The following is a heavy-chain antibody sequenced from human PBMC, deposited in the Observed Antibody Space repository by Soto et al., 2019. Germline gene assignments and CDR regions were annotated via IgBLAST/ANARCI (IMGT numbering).Heavy chain of an antibody. Sequence: GGSLRLSCAASGFTLSDSYIDWVRQAPGKGLEWVGRSRDRASGYSTIYAASVKGRFATSRDDSNNLVYLEMNSLRAEDTAVYYCARDFYGRYFDWLPSKDYYYGMDVWGQGTTVTVSS. J-gene: IGHJ6*02. CDR1: GFTLSDSY. CDR2: SRDRASGYST. V-gene: IGHV3-72*01. D-gene: IGHD3-9*01. CDR3: ARDFYGRYFDWLPSKDYYYGMDV.